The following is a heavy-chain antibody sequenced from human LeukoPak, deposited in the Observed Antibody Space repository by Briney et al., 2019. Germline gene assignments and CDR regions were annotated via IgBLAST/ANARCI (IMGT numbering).Heavy chain of an antibody. CDR1: GGSISSSSYY. J-gene: IGHJ5*02. Sequence: SETLSLTCTVSGGSISSSSYYWSWIRQPAGKGLEWIGRIYTSGSTNYNPSLRSRVTISVDTSKNQNQFSLKLSTVTAADTAVYYCARGVGGYCSGGSCYSAPNWFDPWGQGTLVTVSS. V-gene: IGHV4-61*02. CDR2: IYTSGST. D-gene: IGHD2-15*01. CDR3: ARGVGGYCSGGSCYSAPNWFDP.